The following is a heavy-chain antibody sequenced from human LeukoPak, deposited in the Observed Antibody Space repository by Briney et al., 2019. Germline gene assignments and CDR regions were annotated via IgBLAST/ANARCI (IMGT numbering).Heavy chain of an antibody. Sequence: GGSLRLSCAASGFTFSTYSMNWVRPAPGRGLEWASSICSSSKYIYYADSVKGRFTISRDDAKNSLSLQMNSLRAEDTAVYYCARDLDIVVVPASWFYPWGQGTLVTVSS. CDR3: ARDLDIVVVPASWFYP. CDR1: GFTFSTYS. J-gene: IGHJ5*02. D-gene: IGHD2-2*03. V-gene: IGHV3-21*01. CDR2: ICSSSKYI.